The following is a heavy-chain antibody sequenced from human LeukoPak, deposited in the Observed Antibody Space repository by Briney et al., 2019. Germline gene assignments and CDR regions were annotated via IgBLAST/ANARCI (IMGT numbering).Heavy chain of an antibody. Sequence: SETLSLTCTVSGGSISSYYWSWIRQPAGKGLEWIGRIYTSGSTNYNPSLKSRVTISVDTSKNQFSLKLSSVTAADTAVYYCASSNYDSSGYRLSLDYWGQGTLVTVSS. CDR3: ASSNYDSSGYRLSLDY. J-gene: IGHJ4*02. V-gene: IGHV4-4*07. CDR2: IYTSGST. D-gene: IGHD3-22*01. CDR1: GGSISSYY.